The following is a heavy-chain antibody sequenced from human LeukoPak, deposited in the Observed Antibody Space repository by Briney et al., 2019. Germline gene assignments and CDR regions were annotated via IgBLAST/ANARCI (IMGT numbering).Heavy chain of an antibody. Sequence: GGSLRLSCAASGFTFSNYDMHWVRQAPGKGLEWVAVIWFDGSNKFYADSVKGRFTISRDNSKNTLYLQTNSLRAEDTAVYYCATGPLNDYGMGDWGQGITVTVSS. CDR3: ATGPLNDYGMGD. CDR2: IWFDGSNK. J-gene: IGHJ6*02. CDR1: GFTFSNYD. V-gene: IGHV3-33*01.